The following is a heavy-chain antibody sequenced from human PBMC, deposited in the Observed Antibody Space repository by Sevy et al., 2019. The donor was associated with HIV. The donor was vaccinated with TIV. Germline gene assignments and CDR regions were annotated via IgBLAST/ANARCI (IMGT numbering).Heavy chain of an antibody. CDR2: FSFGCGKI. D-gene: IGHD2-8*01. CDR1: GFTFNIYS. V-gene: IGHV3-23*01. J-gene: IGHJ4*02. CDR3: AREGCTKPHDY. Sequence: GGSLRRSCAASGFTFNIYSMSWVRQAPGKGLEWVATFSFGCGKINHADSVKGPFTMSRDDSKNAVYLQMNNLRVEDTDIYYCAREGCTKPHDYWGQGTLVTVSS.